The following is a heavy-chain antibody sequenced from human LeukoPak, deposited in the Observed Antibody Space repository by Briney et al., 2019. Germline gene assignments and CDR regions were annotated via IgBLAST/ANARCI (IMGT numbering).Heavy chain of an antibody. CDR2: ISWNSGSI. J-gene: IGHJ4*02. CDR3: AKYTHSSGWYYFDY. V-gene: IGHV3-9*01. Sequence: QPGRSLRLSCAASGFTFDDYAMHWVRQAPGKGLEWVSGISWNSGSIGYADSVKGRFTITRDNAKNSLYLQMNSLRAEDTALYYCAKYTHSSGWYYFDYWGQGTLATVSS. D-gene: IGHD6-19*01. CDR1: GFTFDDYA.